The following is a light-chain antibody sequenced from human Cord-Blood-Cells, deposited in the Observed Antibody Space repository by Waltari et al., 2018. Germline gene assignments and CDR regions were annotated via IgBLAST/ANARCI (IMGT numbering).Light chain of an antibody. Sequence: QSALTQPASVSGSPGQSITISCTGTSSDVGGYNYVCWYQQHPGKAPKRMIYDVSNRPSGVSNRFSGSKSGNTASLTISGLQAEDEADYYCSSYTSSSTLVVFGGGTKLTVL. CDR2: DVS. CDR3: SSYTSSSTLVV. CDR1: SSDVGGYNY. J-gene: IGLJ2*01. V-gene: IGLV2-14*01.